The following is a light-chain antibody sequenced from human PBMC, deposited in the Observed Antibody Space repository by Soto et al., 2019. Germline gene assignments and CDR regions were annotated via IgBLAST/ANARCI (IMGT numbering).Light chain of an antibody. CDR3: QHDNSCPPSYT. V-gene: IGKV3-15*01. Sequence: EIVMTQSPATLSVSPGGRVTLSCRASQRISSDLAWFQQKPDQAPRPVIYDASTSATGIPARFSGSGSGTEFTLTISSLQSLDFAVYYCQHDNSCPPSYTFGQGTKLEIK. CDR2: DAS. J-gene: IGKJ2*01. CDR1: QRISSD.